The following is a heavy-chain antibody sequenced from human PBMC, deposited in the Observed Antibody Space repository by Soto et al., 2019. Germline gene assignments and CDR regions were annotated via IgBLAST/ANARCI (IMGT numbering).Heavy chain of an antibody. D-gene: IGHD2-2*01. V-gene: IGHV4-31*03. CDR2: IYYSGST. Sequence: QVQLQESGPGLVKPSQTLSLTCTVSGGSISXXXXXXXXXXXXXXXGLEWIGYIYYSGSTYYNPSLKSRVXISVDTSKNQXXXXXXXXXXXDXAVYYCARSSTSANYFDYWGQGTLVTVSS. J-gene: IGHJ4*02. CDR1: GGSISXXXXX. CDR3: ARSSTSANYFDY.